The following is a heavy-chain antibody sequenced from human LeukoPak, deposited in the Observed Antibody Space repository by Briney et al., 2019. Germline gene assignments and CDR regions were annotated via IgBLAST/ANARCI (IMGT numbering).Heavy chain of an antibody. J-gene: IGHJ4*02. Sequence: GGSLRLSCAASGFTFSSYGMHWVRQAPGKGLEWVAVISYDGSNKYYADSVKGRFTISRDNAKNSLYLQMNSLRAEDTALYYCAKDIVGATGGFDYWGQGTLVTVSS. V-gene: IGHV3-30*18. CDR2: ISYDGSNK. CDR3: AKDIVGATGGFDY. CDR1: GFTFSSYG. D-gene: IGHD1-26*01.